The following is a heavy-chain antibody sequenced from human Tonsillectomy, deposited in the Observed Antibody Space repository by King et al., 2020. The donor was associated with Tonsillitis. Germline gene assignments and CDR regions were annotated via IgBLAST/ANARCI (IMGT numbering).Heavy chain of an antibody. CDR2: INWNGGST. CDR3: ARAGQWLPTTHDLDY. D-gene: IGHD6-19*01. V-gene: IGHV3-20*04. CDR1: GFSFDDYA. J-gene: IGHJ4*02. Sequence: QLVQSGGGVVRPGGSLRLSCAASGFSFDDYAMSWVRQAPGKGLEWVSGINWNGGSTGYADSVKGRFTISRDNAKNSLYLQMNSLRAEDTALYYCARAGQWLPTTHDLDYWGQGTLVTVSS.